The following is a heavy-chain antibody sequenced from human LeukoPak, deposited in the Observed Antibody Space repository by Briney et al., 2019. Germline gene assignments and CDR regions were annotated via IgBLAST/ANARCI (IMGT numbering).Heavy chain of an antibody. J-gene: IGHJ6*02. D-gene: IGHD3-9*01. V-gene: IGHV1-24*01. Sequence: RASVKVSCKVSGYTLTELSMHWVRQAPGKGLEWMGGFDPEDGETIYAQKFQGRVTMTEDTSTDTAYMELSSLRSEDTAVYYCATVRAGYDILTGSLYYYYGMDVWGQGTTVTVSS. CDR1: GYTLTELS. CDR2: FDPEDGET. CDR3: ATVRAGYDILTGSLYYYYGMDV.